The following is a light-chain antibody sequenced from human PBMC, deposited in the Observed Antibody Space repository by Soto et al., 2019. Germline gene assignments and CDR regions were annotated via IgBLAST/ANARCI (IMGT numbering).Light chain of an antibody. Sequence: IQMTQSPSSLSASVGDRVTITCRASQGISNYLAWYQQKPGKVPKLLIYAASTLQSGVPSRFSGSGSGTDFTLTISSLQPEDVATYYCQKYNSASSITFGQGTRLEIK. CDR3: QKYNSASSIT. CDR1: QGISNY. J-gene: IGKJ5*01. CDR2: AAS. V-gene: IGKV1-27*01.